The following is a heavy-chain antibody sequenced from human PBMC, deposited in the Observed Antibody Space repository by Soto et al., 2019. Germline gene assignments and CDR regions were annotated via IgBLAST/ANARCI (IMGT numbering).Heavy chain of an antibody. Sequence: SETLSLTCAVYGGSFSGYYWSWIRQPPGKGLEWIGEINHSGSTNYNPSLKSRVTISVDTSKNQFSLKLSSVTAADTAVYYCARGMVRGVIRYLNYYYMDVWGKGTTVTVSS. J-gene: IGHJ6*03. D-gene: IGHD3-10*01. CDR3: ARGMVRGVIRYLNYYYMDV. CDR1: GGSFSGYY. CDR2: INHSGST. V-gene: IGHV4-34*01.